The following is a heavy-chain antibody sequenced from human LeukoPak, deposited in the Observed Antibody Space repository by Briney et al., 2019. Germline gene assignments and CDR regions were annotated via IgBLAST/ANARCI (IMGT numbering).Heavy chain of an antibody. CDR1: GFTFSSYA. CDR2: ISYDGSNK. Sequence: PGGSLRLSCAASGFTFSSYAMHWVRQAPGKGLEWVAVISYDGSNKYYADSVKGRFTISRDNSKDTLYLQMNSLRAEDTAVYYCARESNDYGDYWGQGTLVTVSS. V-gene: IGHV3-30*04. CDR3: ARESNDYGDY. J-gene: IGHJ4*02.